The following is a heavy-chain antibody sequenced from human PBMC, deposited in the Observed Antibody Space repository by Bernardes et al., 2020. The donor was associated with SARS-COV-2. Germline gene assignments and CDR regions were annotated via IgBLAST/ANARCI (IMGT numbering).Heavy chain of an antibody. CDR1: GFTFSSYA. D-gene: IGHD5-12*01. V-gene: IGHV3-23*01. CDR3: AKEGPSGYDWGNYFDY. J-gene: IGHJ4*02. Sequence: GGSLRLSCAASGFTFSSYAMSWVRQAPGKGLEWVSAISCSGGSTYYADSVKGRFTISRDNSKNTLYLQMNSLRAEDTAVYYCAKEGPSGYDWGNYFDYWGQGTLVTVSS. CDR2: ISCSGGST.